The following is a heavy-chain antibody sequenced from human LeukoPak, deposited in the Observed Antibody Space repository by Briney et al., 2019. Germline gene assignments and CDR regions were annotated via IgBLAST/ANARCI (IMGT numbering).Heavy chain of an antibody. Sequence: ASVKVSCKASGYTFTSYDINWVRQATGQGLEWMGWMNPNSGNTGYAQKFQGRVTMTRNTSISIAYMELSSLRSEDTAVYYCARGASYYDFWSGYYIDYWGQGTLVTVSS. CDR1: GYTFTSYD. CDR3: ARGASYYDFWSGYYIDY. CDR2: MNPNSGNT. D-gene: IGHD3-3*01. J-gene: IGHJ4*02. V-gene: IGHV1-8*01.